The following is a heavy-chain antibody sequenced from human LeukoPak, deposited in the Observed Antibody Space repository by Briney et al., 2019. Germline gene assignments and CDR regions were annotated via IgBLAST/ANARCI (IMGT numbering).Heavy chain of an antibody. D-gene: IGHD3-16*01. CDR2: INPNSGGT. V-gene: IGHV1-2*06. J-gene: IGHJ3*02. CDR1: GYTFTGYY. Sequence: ASVKVSCKASGYTFTGYYMHWVRQAPGQGLEWMGRINPNSGGTNYAQKFQGRVTMTRDTSISTAYMELSRLRSDDMAVYYCARSIEKALGLAFDIWGQRTMVTVSS. CDR3: ARSIEKALGLAFDI.